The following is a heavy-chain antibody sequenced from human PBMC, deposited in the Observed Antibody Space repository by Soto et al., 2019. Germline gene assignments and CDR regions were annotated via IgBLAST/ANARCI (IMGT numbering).Heavy chain of an antibody. D-gene: IGHD3-9*01. CDR1: GDSISSGGYY. CDR2: IYYSGST. CDR3: ARVPDTYYFDY. Sequence: SETLSLTCTVSGDSISSGGYYWSWIRQHPGKGLEWIGYIYYSGSTYHNPSLKSRVTISVDTSKNQFSLKLSSVTAADTAVYYCARVPDTYYFDYWGQGTLVTVSS. J-gene: IGHJ4*02. V-gene: IGHV4-31*03.